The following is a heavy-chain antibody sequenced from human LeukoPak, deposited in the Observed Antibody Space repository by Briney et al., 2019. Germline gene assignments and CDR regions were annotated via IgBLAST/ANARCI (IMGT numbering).Heavy chain of an antibody. V-gene: IGHV1-18*01. J-gene: IGHJ2*01. Sequence: ASVKVSCKASGYTFTSYGISWVRKAPGQGLEWMGWISAYNGNTNYAQKLQGRVTMTTDTSTSTAYMELRSMRSDDTAVYYCARDRGRHYYDSSGYYWWVPFDLWGRGTLVTVSS. D-gene: IGHD3-22*01. CDR1: GYTFTSYG. CDR2: ISAYNGNT. CDR3: ARDRGRHYYDSSGYYWWVPFDL.